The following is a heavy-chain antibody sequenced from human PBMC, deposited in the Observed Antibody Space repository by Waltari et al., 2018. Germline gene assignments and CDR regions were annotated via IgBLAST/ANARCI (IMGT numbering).Heavy chain of an antibody. D-gene: IGHD2-15*01. V-gene: IGHV3-33*01. J-gene: IGHJ4*02. CDR3: ASQSTTLFDY. Sequence: QVQLVESGGGVVQPGRSLRLSCAASGFPFSRCGRHWVRQAPGKGLEWVAVIWHDGSNEYYVDSVKGRFTISRDNSKNTLYLQMNSLRAEDSAVYYCASQSTTLFDYWGQGTLVTVSS. CDR2: IWHDGSNE. CDR1: GFPFSRCG.